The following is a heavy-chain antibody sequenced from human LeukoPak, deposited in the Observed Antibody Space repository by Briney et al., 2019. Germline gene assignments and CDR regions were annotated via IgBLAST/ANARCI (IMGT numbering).Heavy chain of an antibody. V-gene: IGHV3-23*01. Sequence: LPGGSLRLSCAASGFTFDSYAMSWVRQAPGKGLEWVSIVSGRGGPTYYADSVKGRFTISRDNSKNTLYLQMNSLRAEDTAVYYCAKEQLDYGGKLVDIWGQGTMVTVSS. J-gene: IGHJ3*02. D-gene: IGHD4-23*01. CDR1: GFTFDSYA. CDR3: AKEQLDYGGKLVDI. CDR2: VSGRGGPT.